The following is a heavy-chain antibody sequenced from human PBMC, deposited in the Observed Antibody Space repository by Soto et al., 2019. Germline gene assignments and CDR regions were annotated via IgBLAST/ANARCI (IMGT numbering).Heavy chain of an antibody. V-gene: IGHV1-2*02. CDR2: INPDSGAK. D-gene: IGHD2-8*02. Sequence: HEHLVQSGAEVKRPGASLKVSCKASGYSFTGYYIHWVRQAPGQGLEWMGWINPDSGAKNYAQNCQGRVTLPSDTALSTASMDLTSLTPDDTAIYYCARGDYGTGGYPFPYFDYWGQGTLVIVSS. J-gene: IGHJ4*02. CDR3: ARGDYGTGGYPFPYFDY. CDR1: GYSFTGYY.